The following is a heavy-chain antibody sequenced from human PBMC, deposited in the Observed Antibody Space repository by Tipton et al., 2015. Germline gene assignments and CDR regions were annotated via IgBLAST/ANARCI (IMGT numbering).Heavy chain of an antibody. D-gene: IGHD5-18*01. CDR2: LSGSGGST. J-gene: IGHJ4*02. Sequence: SLRLSCAASGFTFSSYAMSWVRQAPGKGLEWVSALSGSGGSTYYADSVKGRFTISRDNAKNSLYLQMNSLRAEDTAVYYCARDAGSGSYGLLVDYWGQGTLVTVSS. CDR3: ARDAGSGSYGLLVDY. V-gene: IGHV3-23*01. CDR1: GFTFSSYA.